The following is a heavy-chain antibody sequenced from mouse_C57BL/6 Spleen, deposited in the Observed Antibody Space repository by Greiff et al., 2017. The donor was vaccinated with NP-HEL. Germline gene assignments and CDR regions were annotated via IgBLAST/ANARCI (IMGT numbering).Heavy chain of an antibody. V-gene: IGHV1-76*01. CDR1: GYTFTDYY. Sequence: QVQLQQSGAELVRPGASVKLSCKASGYTFTDYYINWVKQRPGQGLEWIARIFPGNGNTYYNEKFKGRATLTAEKSSSTAYMQLSSLTSEDSAVYFCAHLLLGYWGQGTTLTVSS. D-gene: IGHD1-1*01. J-gene: IGHJ2*01. CDR3: AHLLLGY. CDR2: IFPGNGNT.